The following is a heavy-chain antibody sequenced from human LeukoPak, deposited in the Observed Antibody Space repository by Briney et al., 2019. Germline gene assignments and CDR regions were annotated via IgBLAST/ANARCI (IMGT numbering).Heavy chain of an antibody. V-gene: IGHV1-18*01. CDR3: ARGLRPYYYDSSGYYPY. CDR2: ISAYNGNT. CDR1: GYTFTSYG. Sequence: GASVKVSCKASGYTFTSYGIGWVRQAPGQGLEWMGWISAYNGNTNYAQKLQGRVTMTTDTSTSTAYMELRSLRSDDTAVYYCARGLRPYYYDSSGYYPYWGQGNLVTVSS. D-gene: IGHD3-22*01. J-gene: IGHJ4*02.